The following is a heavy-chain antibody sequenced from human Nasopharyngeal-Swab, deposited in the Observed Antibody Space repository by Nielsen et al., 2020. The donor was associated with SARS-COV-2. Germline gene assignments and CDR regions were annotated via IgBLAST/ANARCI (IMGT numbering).Heavy chain of an antibody. Sequence: VRQAPGKGLEWVSSISSSSYIYYADSVKGRFTISRDNAKNSLYLQMNSLRAEDTAVYYCARDGEPELYYFDYWGQGTLVTVSS. CDR3: ARDGEPELYYFDY. J-gene: IGHJ4*02. D-gene: IGHD1-14*01. CDR2: ISSSSYI. V-gene: IGHV3-69-1*01.